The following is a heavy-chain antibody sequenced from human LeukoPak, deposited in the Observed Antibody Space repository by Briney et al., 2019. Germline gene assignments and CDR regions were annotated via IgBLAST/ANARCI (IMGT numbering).Heavy chain of an antibody. CDR2: ITGSGGTT. CDR3: AKGIAVAGNHDS. J-gene: IGHJ5*01. Sequence: GSLRLSCAAAGFAFGNHALIWVPQAPGKGLEWVSAITGSGGTTYYADSVKGRFTISRDNSKNMLYLQMNSLRAEDTAVYYCAKGIAVAGNHDSWGQGTLVTVSS. V-gene: IGHV3-23*01. D-gene: IGHD6-19*01. CDR1: GFAFGNHA.